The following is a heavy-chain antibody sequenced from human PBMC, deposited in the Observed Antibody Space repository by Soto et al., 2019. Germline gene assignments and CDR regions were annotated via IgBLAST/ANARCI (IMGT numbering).Heavy chain of an antibody. CDR1: GFIFDDFA. J-gene: IGHJ5*02. D-gene: IGHD2-15*01. Sequence: EVQLVESGGGLVQPGRPLRLSCTVTGFIFDDFAMHWVRQAPGKGLEWVSGISWNSAGVVYADSVKGRFTISRDNAEDSLYLHMNSLRPDDTAFYFCVNDSGGLPPNFFDHWGQGALVTVSS. V-gene: IGHV3-9*01. CDR3: VNDSGGLPPNFFDH. CDR2: ISWNSAGV.